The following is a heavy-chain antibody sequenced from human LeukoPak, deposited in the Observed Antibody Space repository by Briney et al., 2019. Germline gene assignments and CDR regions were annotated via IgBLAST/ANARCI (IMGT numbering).Heavy chain of an antibody. CDR3: ARGRGSFYPWFDP. Sequence: GGSLRLSCAASGFTVSSNYMSWVRQAPGKGLERVSVIYSGGSTYYADSVKGRFTFSRDNSKNTLYLQMSSLSAEDTAVYYCARGRGSFYPWFDPWGQGALVTVSS. CDR1: GFTVSSNY. V-gene: IGHV3-66*02. D-gene: IGHD1-26*01. CDR2: IYSGGST. J-gene: IGHJ5*02.